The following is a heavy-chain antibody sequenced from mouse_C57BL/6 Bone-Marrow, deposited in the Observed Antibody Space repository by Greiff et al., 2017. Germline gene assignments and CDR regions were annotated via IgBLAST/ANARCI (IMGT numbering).Heavy chain of an antibody. D-gene: IGHD1-1*01. CDR3: TRECYYGSSAFDY. V-gene: IGHV1-19*01. CDR2: INPYNGGT. J-gene: IGHJ2*01. CDR1: GYTFTDYY. Sequence: VQLQQSGPVLVKPGASVKMSCKASGYTFTDYYMNWVKQSHGKSLEWIGVINPYNGGTSYNQKFKGKATLTVDKSSSTAYMELSSLTSEDAAVYYCTRECYYGSSAFDYWGQGTTLTVSS.